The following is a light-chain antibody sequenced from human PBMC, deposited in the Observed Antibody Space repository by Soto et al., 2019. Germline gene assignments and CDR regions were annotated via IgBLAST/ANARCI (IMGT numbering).Light chain of an antibody. Sequence: EVVMTQSPLSLPVTLGQPASISCRSSQSLVNSDGNTYLNWFHQRPGQSPRRLIYKVSNRDSGVPDRFSRSGSGSAFTRSISRVGAEDVGVYYFMQGSPWPRTFGQGTRVEIK. V-gene: IGKV2-30*01. CDR2: KVS. CDR1: QSLVNSDGNTY. CDR3: MQGSPWPRT. J-gene: IGKJ1*01.